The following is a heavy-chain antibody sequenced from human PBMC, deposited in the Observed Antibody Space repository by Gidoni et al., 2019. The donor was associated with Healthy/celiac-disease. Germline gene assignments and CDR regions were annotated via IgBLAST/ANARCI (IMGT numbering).Heavy chain of an antibody. D-gene: IGHD3-10*01. CDR2: IYRGGST. CDR3: ARDSITMVQGVIITDAFDI. Sequence: EVQLVESGGGLIQPGGSLRLSCAATGFTVSSNYMSWVCQAPGKGLEWVSVIYRGGSTYYADSVKGRFTISRDNSKNTLYLQMNSLRAEDTAVYYCARDSITMVQGVIITDAFDIWGQGTMVTVSS. CDR1: GFTVSSNY. J-gene: IGHJ3*02. V-gene: IGHV3-53*01.